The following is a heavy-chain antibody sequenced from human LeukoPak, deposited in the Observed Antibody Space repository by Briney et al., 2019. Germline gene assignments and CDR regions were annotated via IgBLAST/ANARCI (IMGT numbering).Heavy chain of an antibody. J-gene: IGHJ4*02. D-gene: IGHD4-17*01. CDR1: GFTFDHYT. Sequence: GGSLRLSCAASGFTFDHYTMHWVRQAPGKGLEWVSLISWDGGSTYYADSVKGRFTISRDNSKNSLSLQMNSLRAEDTAVYYCAKDRSDSGEEPLDFWGLGTLVTVSS. CDR2: ISWDGGST. V-gene: IGHV3-43*01. CDR3: AKDRSDSGEEPLDF.